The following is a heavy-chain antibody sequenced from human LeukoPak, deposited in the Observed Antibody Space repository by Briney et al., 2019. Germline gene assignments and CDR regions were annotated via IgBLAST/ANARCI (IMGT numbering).Heavy chain of an antibody. CDR1: GYTFTSYG. J-gene: IGHJ6*02. V-gene: IGHV1-18*01. Sequence: GASVKVSCTASGYTFTSYGISWVRQAPGQGLEWMGWISAYNGNTNYAQKLQGRVTMTTDTSTGTAYMELRSLRSDDTAVYYCARDRFLEWLFQYYYYYGMDVWGQGTTVTVSS. CDR3: ARDRFLEWLFQYYYYYGMDV. D-gene: IGHD3-3*01. CDR2: ISAYNGNT.